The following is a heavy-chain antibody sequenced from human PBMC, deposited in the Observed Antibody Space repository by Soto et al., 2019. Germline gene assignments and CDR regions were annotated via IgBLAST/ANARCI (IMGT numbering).Heavy chain of an antibody. CDR3: ARGYSYGISDYYYYMDV. CDR1: GGSISSYY. Sequence: SETLSLTCTVSGGSISSYYWSWIRQPPGKGLEWIGYIYYSGSTNYNPSLKSRVTISVDTSKNQFSLKLSSVTAADTAVYYCARGYSYGISDYYYYMDVWGKGTTVTVSS. J-gene: IGHJ6*03. V-gene: IGHV4-59*01. D-gene: IGHD5-18*01. CDR2: IYYSGST.